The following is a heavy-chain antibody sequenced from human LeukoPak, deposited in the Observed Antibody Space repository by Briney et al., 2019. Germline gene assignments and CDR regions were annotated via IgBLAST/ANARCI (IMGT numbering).Heavy chain of an antibody. CDR3: ATQGAQIMDTRHFDN. CDR1: GGSICNYY. D-gene: IGHD5-12*01. Sequence: PSETLSLTCTVSGGSICNYYWTWIRQPPGKGLEWIGYTYYSGSTNYNPSLKSRATISVDTSKNQFSLKLSSVTAADTAVYYCATQGAQIMDTRHFDNWGQGTLVTVSS. V-gene: IGHV4-59*08. J-gene: IGHJ4*02. CDR2: TYYSGST.